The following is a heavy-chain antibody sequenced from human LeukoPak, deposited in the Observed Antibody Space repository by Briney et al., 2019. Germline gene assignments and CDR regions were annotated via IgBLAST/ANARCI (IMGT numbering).Heavy chain of an antibody. J-gene: IGHJ4*02. CDR2: IYYSGST. V-gene: IGHV4-39*07. CDR1: GGSISSSSYY. CDR3: ARDHGPEDYYDSSGYSR. Sequence: PSETLSLTCTVSGGSISSSSYYWGWIRQPPGKGLEWIGSIYYSGSTYYNPSLKGRVTISVDTSKNQFSLKLSSVTAADTAVYYCARDHGPEDYYDSSGYSRWGQGTLVTVSS. D-gene: IGHD3-22*01.